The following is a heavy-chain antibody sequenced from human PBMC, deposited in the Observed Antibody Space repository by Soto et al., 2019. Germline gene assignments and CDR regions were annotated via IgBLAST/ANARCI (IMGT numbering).Heavy chain of an antibody. J-gene: IGHJ5*02. V-gene: IGHV4-59*01. D-gene: IGHD6-19*01. CDR3: ERGGPGWPNWFDP. Sequence: SETLSLTCMVSGGSISSYYWSWIRQPPGKGLEWIGYIYYSGSTNYNPSLKSRVTISVDTSKNQSSLNLISVTAADTAVYYCERGGPGWPNWFDPWGQGSPVTVS. CDR1: GGSISSYY. CDR2: IYYSGST.